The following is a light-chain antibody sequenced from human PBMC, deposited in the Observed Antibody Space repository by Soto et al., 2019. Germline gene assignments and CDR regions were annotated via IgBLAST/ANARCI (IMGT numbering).Light chain of an antibody. V-gene: IGKV1-5*01. J-gene: IGKJ1*01. CDR1: QSIGSW. CDR2: DAS. CDR3: QQYTSYWT. Sequence: DIQMTQSPSTLSASVGDRVTITCRASQSIGSWLAWYQQKPGKAPNLLIYDASSLESGVPSRFSGSGSETEFTLTISSPQPDDFATYYCQQYTSYWTFGQGTKVDIK.